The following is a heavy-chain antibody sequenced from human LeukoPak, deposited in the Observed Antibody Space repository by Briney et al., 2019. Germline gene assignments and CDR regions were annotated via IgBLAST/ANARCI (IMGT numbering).Heavy chain of an antibody. Sequence: SETLSLTCSVSGGSIRSGSYYWRWIRQPAGRGLEWIGRMYTSGSTNYNPSLKSRVTISVDTSKNQFSLKLSSVTAADTAVYYCARHGSCSSTSCRIHYYYYMDVWGKGTTVTVSS. CDR2: MYTSGST. J-gene: IGHJ6*03. CDR1: GGSIRSGSYY. V-gene: IGHV4-61*02. D-gene: IGHD2-2*01. CDR3: ARHGSCSSTSCRIHYYYYMDV.